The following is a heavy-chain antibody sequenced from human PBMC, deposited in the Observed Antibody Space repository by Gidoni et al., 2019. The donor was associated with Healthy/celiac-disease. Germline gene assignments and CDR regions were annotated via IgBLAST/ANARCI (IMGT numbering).Heavy chain of an antibody. Sequence: QITLKESGPTLVKPTQTLTLTCTFSGFSLSTRGVGVGWIRQPPGKALEWLALIYWNDDKRYSPSLKSRLTITKDTSKNQVVLTMTNMDPVDTAKYYCAHIPSGYDRSGYYFGSGGLFDYWGQGTLVTVSS. CDR1: GFSLSTRGVG. V-gene: IGHV2-5*01. CDR3: AHIPSGYDRSGYYFGSGGLFDY. D-gene: IGHD3-22*01. CDR2: IYWNDDK. J-gene: IGHJ4*02.